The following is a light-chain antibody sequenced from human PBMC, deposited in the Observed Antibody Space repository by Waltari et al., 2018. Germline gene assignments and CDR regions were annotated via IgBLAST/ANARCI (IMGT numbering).Light chain of an antibody. CDR1: ISDVGGHNH. Sequence: QSALTQPASVSGSPGPSLTIACTGTISDVGGHNHFPCYQQQPGKAPKLLILEVTNRPSGISNRFSGSKSGNTASLTISGLQAEDEGEYYCSSFTTIGTLVVFGGGTKVTVL. CDR3: SSFTTIGTLVV. CDR2: EVT. J-gene: IGLJ2*01. V-gene: IGLV2-14*01.